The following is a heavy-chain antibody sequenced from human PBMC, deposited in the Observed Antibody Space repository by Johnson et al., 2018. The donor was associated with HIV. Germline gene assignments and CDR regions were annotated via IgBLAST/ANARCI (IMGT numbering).Heavy chain of an antibody. CDR2: IGTAGDT. CDR1: GFTFSSYD. V-gene: IGHV3-13*01. CDR3: ARDGYYYDGSGYHAFHI. Sequence: MLLVESGGGLVQPGGSLRLSCAASGFTFSSYDMHWVRQATGKGLEWVSAIGTAGDTYYPGSVMGRFTISRENAKNSLYLQMNSLRAEDTAVYYCARDGYYYDGSGYHAFHIWGQGTMVTVSS. J-gene: IGHJ3*02. D-gene: IGHD3-22*01.